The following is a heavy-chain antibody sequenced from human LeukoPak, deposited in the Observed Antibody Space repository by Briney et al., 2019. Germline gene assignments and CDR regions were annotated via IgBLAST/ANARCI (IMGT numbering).Heavy chain of an antibody. D-gene: IGHD3-22*01. CDR1: GFTFSDYY. CDR2: ISSSGSTI. CDR3: ARDTNDLPDYYDSSGYYYGYFDY. V-gene: IGHV3-11*01. J-gene: IGHJ4*02. Sequence: KPGGSLRLSCAASGFTFSDYYMSWIRQAPGKGLEWVSYISSSGSTIYYADSVKGRFTISRGNAKNSLYLQMNSLRAEDTAVYYCARDTNDLPDYYDSSGYYYGYFDYWGQGTLVTVSS.